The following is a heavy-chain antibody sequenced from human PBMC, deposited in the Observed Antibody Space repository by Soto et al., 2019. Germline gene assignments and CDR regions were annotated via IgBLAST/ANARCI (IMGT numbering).Heavy chain of an antibody. Sequence: QITLKESGPTLVKPTETLTLTCTFSGFSLSTSGVGVAWIRQPPGRALEWLALIYWDNDRRYNPSLKSRLNVNMATSKDHVVLTMTNMDPMDTATYYCAHRIIGRPPDCTLGWFDPWGQGTVVIVDS. CDR1: GFSLSTSGVG. V-gene: IGHV2-5*02. D-gene: IGHD2-21*02. J-gene: IGHJ5*02. CDR3: AHRIIGRPPDCTLGWFDP. CDR2: IYWDNDR.